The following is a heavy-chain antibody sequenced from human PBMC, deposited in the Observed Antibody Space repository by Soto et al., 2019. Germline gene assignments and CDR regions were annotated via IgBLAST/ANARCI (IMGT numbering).Heavy chain of an antibody. CDR2: IYYSGST. Sequence: SETLSLTCTVSGGSISSYYWSWIRQPPGKGLEWIGYIYYSGSTNYNPSPKSRVTISVDTSKNQFSLKLSSVTAADKAVYYCEREGRNWFDPWGQGTLVTVSS. CDR1: GGSISSYY. J-gene: IGHJ5*02. CDR3: EREGRNWFDP. V-gene: IGHV4-59*01.